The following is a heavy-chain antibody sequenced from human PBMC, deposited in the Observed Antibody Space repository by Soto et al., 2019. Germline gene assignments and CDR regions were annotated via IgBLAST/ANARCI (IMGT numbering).Heavy chain of an antibody. V-gene: IGHV4-34*01. CDR2: INHSGST. CDR3: ARGVTYYYGSGSARGFDP. J-gene: IGHJ5*02. Sequence: QVQLQQWGAGLLKPSETLSLTCAVYGGSFSGYYWSWIRQPPGKGLGWIGEINHSGSTNYNPSLKSRVTISVDTSKNQFSLKLSSVTAADTAVYYCARGVTYYYGSGSARGFDPWGQGTLVTVSS. D-gene: IGHD3-10*01. CDR1: GGSFSGYY.